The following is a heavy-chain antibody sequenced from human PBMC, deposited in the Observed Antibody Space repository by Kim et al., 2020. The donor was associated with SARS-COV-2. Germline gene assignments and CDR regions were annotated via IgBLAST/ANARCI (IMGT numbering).Heavy chain of an antibody. D-gene: IGHD3-22*01. J-gene: IGHJ4*02. V-gene: IGHV3-9*01. CDR3: VKDMGYYDNSGLDY. Sequence: GGSLRLSCAASRFTFGDYGMHWVRQAPGKGLEWVSGISWNSGRIGYADSVKGRFSISRDNAKNSLYLQMNSLRVEDTALYYCVKDMGYYDNSGLDYWGQGTLVTVSS. CDR1: RFTFGDYG. CDR2: ISWNSGRI.